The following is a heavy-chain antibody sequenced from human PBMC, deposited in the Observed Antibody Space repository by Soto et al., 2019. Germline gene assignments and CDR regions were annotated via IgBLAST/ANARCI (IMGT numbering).Heavy chain of an antibody. Sequence: PSETLSLTCAVSGGSISSGGYSWSWIRQPPGKGLEWIGYIYHSGSTYYNPSLKSRVTISVDRSKNQFSLKLSSVTAADTAVYYCARGRIQLWHYYYYGMDVWGQGTTVTVSS. CDR3: ARGRIQLWHYYYYGMDV. D-gene: IGHD5-18*01. CDR1: GGSISSGGYS. CDR2: IYHSGST. J-gene: IGHJ6*02. V-gene: IGHV4-30-2*01.